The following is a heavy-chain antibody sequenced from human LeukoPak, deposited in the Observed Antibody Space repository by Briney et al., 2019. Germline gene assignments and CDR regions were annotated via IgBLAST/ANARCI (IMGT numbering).Heavy chain of an antibody. D-gene: IGHD3-22*01. CDR2: IYYSGST. V-gene: IGHV4-31*03. CDR1: GGSISSGGYY. J-gene: IGHJ3*02. CDR3: ARADYYDSSGYPGAFDI. Sequence: SETLSLTCTVSGGSISSGGYYWSWIRQHPGKGLEWIGYIYYSGSTYYNPSLESRVTISVDTSKNQFSLKLSSVTAADTAVYYCARADYYDSSGYPGAFDIWGQGTMVTVSS.